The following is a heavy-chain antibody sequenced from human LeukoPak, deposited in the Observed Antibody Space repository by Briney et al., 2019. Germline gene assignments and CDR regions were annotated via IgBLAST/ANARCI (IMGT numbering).Heavy chain of an antibody. CDR1: GYTFTGYY. J-gene: IGHJ5*02. CDR3: AGGQQWLVSRPFDP. V-gene: IGHV1-2*02. Sequence: ASVKVSCKASGYTFTGYYMHWVRQAPGQGLEWMGWINPNSGGTNYAQKFQGRVTMTRDTSISTAYMELSRLRSDDTAVYYCAGGQQWLVSRPFDPWGQGTLVTVSS. CDR2: INPNSGGT. D-gene: IGHD6-19*01.